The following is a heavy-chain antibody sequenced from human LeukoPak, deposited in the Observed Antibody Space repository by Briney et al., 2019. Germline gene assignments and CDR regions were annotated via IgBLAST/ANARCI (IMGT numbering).Heavy chain of an antibody. CDR2: IYTSGST. V-gene: IGHV4-61*02. J-gene: IGHJ6*02. Sequence: PSETLSLTCTVSGGSISSGSYYWSWIRQPAGKGLEWIGRIYTSGSTNYNPSLKSRVTISVDTSKNQFSLKLSSVTAADTAVYYCARRGRLGDYYYYYGMDVWGQGTTVTVSS. D-gene: IGHD3-16*01. CDR3: ARRGRLGDYYYYYGMDV. CDR1: GGSISSGSYY.